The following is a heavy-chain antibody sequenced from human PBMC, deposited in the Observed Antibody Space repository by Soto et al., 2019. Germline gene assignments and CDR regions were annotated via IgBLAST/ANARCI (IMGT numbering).Heavy chain of an antibody. Sequence: QLQLQESGPGLVKPSETLSLTCTVSGGSIRGYYWSWIRQSAGMGLEWIGRMHTSGSTNYNPSLKSRVTFSVDMSKNQISLKSTSVTAADTALYYCVRASMPKAHFDSWGQGTLVTVSS. CDR3: VRASMPKAHFDS. V-gene: IGHV4-4*07. CDR2: MHTSGST. D-gene: IGHD2-2*01. J-gene: IGHJ4*02. CDR1: GGSIRGYY.